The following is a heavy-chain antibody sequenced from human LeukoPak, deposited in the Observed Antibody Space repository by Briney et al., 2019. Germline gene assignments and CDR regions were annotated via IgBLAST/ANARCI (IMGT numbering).Heavy chain of an antibody. CDR2: INHSGST. V-gene: IGHV4-34*01. CDR1: GGSFSGYY. CDR3: ARRKGYSYGLNWFDP. D-gene: IGHD5-18*01. J-gene: IGHJ5*02. Sequence: PSETLSLTCAVYGGSFSGYYWSWIRQPPGKGLEWIGEINHSGSTNYNPSLKGRVTISVDTSKNQFSLKLSSVTAADTAVYYCARRKGYSYGLNWFDPWGQGTLVTVSS.